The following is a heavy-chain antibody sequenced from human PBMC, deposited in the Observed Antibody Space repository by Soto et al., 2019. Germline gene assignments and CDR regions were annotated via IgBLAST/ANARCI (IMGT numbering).Heavy chain of an antibody. V-gene: IGHV1-8*01. D-gene: IGHD2-2*01. Sequence: ASVKVSCKAAGYTFTSNDINWVRQATGQGLEWMGWMNPNSGNTGYAPKFQGRVTMTRNTSISTAYMELSSLRSEDTAVYYCGRGPSCISLSSPYSFDYWPKEPLFTFPS. J-gene: IGHJ4*02. CDR2: MNPNSGNT. CDR1: GYTFTSND. CDR3: GRGPSCISLSSPYSFDY.